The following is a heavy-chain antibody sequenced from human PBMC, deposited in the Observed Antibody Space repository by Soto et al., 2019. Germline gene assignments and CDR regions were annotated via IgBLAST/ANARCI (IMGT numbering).Heavy chain of an antibody. CDR1: GYPFISYG. V-gene: IGHV1-18*01. D-gene: IGHD2-21*01. CDR3: GRGTIVERPYFYMDV. J-gene: IGHJ6*03. CDR2: VSGHNGNT. Sequence: QAQLAQSGGEVKKPGASVRVSCKASGYPFISYGISWVRQATGQGPEWMGWVSGHNGNTYYAQKFQGRVTMTTDTSTDTAYMELRSLRSDDTAVYYCGRGTIVERPYFYMDVWGKGTSVTVSS.